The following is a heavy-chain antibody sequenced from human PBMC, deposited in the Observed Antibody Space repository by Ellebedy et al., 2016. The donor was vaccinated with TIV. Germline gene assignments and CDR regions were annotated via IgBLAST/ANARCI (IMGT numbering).Heavy chain of an antibody. Sequence: SETLSLXCAVYGGSFSGYYWSWIRQPPGKGLEWIGEINHSGSTNYNPSLKSRVTISVDTSKNQFSLKLSSVTAADTAVYYCARGNGYFDPSFDYWGQGTLVTVSS. CDR1: GGSFSGYY. CDR2: INHSGST. D-gene: IGHD3-3*01. V-gene: IGHV4-34*01. CDR3: ARGNGYFDPSFDY. J-gene: IGHJ4*02.